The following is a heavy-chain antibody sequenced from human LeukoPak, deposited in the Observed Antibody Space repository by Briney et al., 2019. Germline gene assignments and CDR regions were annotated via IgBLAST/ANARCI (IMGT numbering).Heavy chain of an antibody. CDR1: GFNLSNYW. D-gene: IGHD2-15*01. V-gene: IGHV3-23*01. CDR2: ISGNGGST. J-gene: IGHJ4*02. CDR3: AKISGNCSGGSCYY. Sequence: GALRLSCAASGFNLSNYWVNWVRQAPGKGLEGVLAISGNGGSTYYADSVKGRFTISRDNSKNTLYLQMNSLRAEDTAVYYCAKISGNCSGGSCYYWGQGTLVTVSS.